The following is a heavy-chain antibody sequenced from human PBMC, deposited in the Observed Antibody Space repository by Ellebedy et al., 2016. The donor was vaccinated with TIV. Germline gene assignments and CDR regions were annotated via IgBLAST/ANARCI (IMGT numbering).Heavy chain of an antibody. CDR3: ARTTVTTYGDWFDP. CDR1: GGPINSYY. V-gene: IGHV4-59*01. J-gene: IGHJ5*02. CDR2: ISYSGST. D-gene: IGHD4-17*01. Sequence: MPSETLSLTCTVSGGPINSYYWSWIRQPPGKGLEWIGYISYSGSTNYNPSLKSRVTISVDTSKNQFSLKLSSVTAADTAVYYCARTTVTTYGDWFDPWGQGTLVTVSS.